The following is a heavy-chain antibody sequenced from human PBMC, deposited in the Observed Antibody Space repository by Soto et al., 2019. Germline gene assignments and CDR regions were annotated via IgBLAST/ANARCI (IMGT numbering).Heavy chain of an antibody. D-gene: IGHD6-19*01. CDR2: INHSGST. Sequence: SETLSLTCAVYGGSFSGYYWSWIRQPPGKGLEWIGEINHSGSTNYNPSLKSRVTISVDTSKNQFSLKLSSVTAADTAVYYCARVGVNSSGSYYYGMDVWGQGTTVTVS. CDR3: ARVGVNSSGSYYYGMDV. CDR1: GGSFSGYY. V-gene: IGHV4-34*01. J-gene: IGHJ6*02.